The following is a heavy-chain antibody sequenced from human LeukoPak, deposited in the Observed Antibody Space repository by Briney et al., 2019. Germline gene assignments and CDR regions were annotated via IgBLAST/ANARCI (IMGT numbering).Heavy chain of an antibody. CDR3: ARDGGGSPDY. V-gene: IGHV3-74*01. J-gene: IGHJ4*02. CDR1: GFTFSNYW. D-gene: IGHD1-26*01. Sequence: GGSLRLSCAASGFTFSNYWMHWVRQAPGKGLVWVSRIHSDGSSTSYADSVKGRFTMSRDNAKNTLFLQMNSLRAEDTAVYYCARDGGGSPDYWGQGTLVTVSS. CDR2: IHSDGSST.